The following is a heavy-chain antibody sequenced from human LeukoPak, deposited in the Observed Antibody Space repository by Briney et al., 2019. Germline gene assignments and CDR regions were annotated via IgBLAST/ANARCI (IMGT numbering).Heavy chain of an antibody. D-gene: IGHD1-14*01. J-gene: IGHJ4*02. CDR1: GFTFSSYE. CDR2: ISSSGTTK. CDR3: TRDGKGGSRVGYYFDY. V-gene: IGHV3-48*03. Sequence: PGGSLRLSSAASGFTFSSYEMNWVRPAPGQGLEWVSSISSSGTTKYYADSMKGRFTISRKNAKNSLYLQMNSLRAEDTGVYYCTRDGKGGSRVGYYFDYWGQGTLVTVSS.